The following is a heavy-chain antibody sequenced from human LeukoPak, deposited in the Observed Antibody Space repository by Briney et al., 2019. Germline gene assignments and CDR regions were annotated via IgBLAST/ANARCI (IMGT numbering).Heavy chain of an antibody. CDR2: INTNTGNP. CDR1: GGTFSSYT. CDR3: ATDLKKGDSGCFDY. V-gene: IGHV7-4-1*02. J-gene: IGHJ4*02. D-gene: IGHD6-19*01. Sequence: ASVKISCKASGGTFSSYTINWVRQAPGQGLEWMGWINTNTGNPTYAQGFTGRFVFSLDTSVSTAYLHISSLEAEDTAIYYCATDLKKGDSGCFDYWGQGTLVTVSS.